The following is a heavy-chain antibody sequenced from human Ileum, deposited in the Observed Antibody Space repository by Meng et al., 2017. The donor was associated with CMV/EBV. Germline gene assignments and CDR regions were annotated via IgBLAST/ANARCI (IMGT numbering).Heavy chain of an antibody. Sequence: SCKASAYSFTTYYMHWVRQAPGKGLEWVSYFSSSGSTMYYADSVKGRFTISRDNAKNSLYLQMNSLRAEDTALYYCARVGFYNWFDPWGQGNRVNGAS. CDR1: AYSFTTYY. V-gene: IGHV3-48*03. D-gene: IGHD2-2*03. CDR2: FSSSGSTM. J-gene: IGHJ5*02. CDR3: ARVGFYNWFDP.